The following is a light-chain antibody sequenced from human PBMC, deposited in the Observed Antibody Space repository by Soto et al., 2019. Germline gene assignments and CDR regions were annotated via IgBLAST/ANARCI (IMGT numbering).Light chain of an antibody. Sequence: DIQMTQSPSSLSASVGDRVTITCRASQSISSYLNWYQQKPGKAPKLLIYAASSLQSGVPSRFSGSGSGTEFTLTISSLQPDDFAIYYCQQYNSYSQTFGQGTKVDI. V-gene: IGKV1-5*01. CDR1: QSISSY. CDR3: QQYNSYSQT. J-gene: IGKJ1*01. CDR2: AAS.